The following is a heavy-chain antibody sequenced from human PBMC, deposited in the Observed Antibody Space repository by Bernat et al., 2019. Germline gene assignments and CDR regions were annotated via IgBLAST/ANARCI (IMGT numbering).Heavy chain of an antibody. CDR1: GYSISSGYY. D-gene: IGHD6-6*01. J-gene: IGHJ4*02. Sequence: QVQLQESGPGLVMPSETLSLTCAVSGYSISSGYYWGWIRQPPGKGLEWIGSIYHSGSTYYNPSLKSRVTISVDTSKNQFSLKLSSVTAADTAVYYRARDSSSLAKFDYWGQGTLVTVSS. CDR3: ARDSSSLAKFDY. V-gene: IGHV4-38-2*01. CDR2: IYHSGST.